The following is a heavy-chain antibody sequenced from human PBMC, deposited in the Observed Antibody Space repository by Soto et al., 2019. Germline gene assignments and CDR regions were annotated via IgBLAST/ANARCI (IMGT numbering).Heavy chain of an antibody. J-gene: IGHJ6*02. Sequence: QVQLQESGPGLVKPSETLSLTCTVSGGSISTYYWNWIRQPPGKGLEWIGYIYYSGSTSYNPSLKSRVTISVDTSKNQGSLNLRSVTAADTAVYYCARGRGTSGWVDVWGQGTTVTVSS. V-gene: IGHV4-59*01. D-gene: IGHD6-19*01. CDR3: ARGRGTSGWVDV. CDR1: GGSISTYY. CDR2: IYYSGST.